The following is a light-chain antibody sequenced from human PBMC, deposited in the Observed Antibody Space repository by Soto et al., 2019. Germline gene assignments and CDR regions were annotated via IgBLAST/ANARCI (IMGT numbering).Light chain of an antibody. CDR2: RNN. V-gene: IGLV1-47*01. Sequence: QSVLTQPPSASGTPGQRITISCSGSGSNIGSNYVYWYQQLPGTAPKLLIYRNNQRPSGVPDRFPGSKSGTSASLAISGLRSEDEADYYCAAWDDSLSGYVFGTGTKVT. J-gene: IGLJ1*01. CDR3: AAWDDSLSGYV. CDR1: GSNIGSNY.